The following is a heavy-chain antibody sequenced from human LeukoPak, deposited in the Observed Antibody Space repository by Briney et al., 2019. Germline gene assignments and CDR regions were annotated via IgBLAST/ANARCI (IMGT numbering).Heavy chain of an antibody. J-gene: IGHJ5*02. Sequence: NPSETLSLTCAVYGGSFSGYYWSWIRQPPGKGLEWIGEINHSGSTNYNPSLKSRVTISVDTSKNQFSLKLSSVTAADTAVYYCARDGDIVATIHWFDPWGQGTLVTVSS. V-gene: IGHV4-34*01. CDR1: GGSFSGYY. D-gene: IGHD5-12*01. CDR3: ARDGDIVATIHWFDP. CDR2: INHSGST.